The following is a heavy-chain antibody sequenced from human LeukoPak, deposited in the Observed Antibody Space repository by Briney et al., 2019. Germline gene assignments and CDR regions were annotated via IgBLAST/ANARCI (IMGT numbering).Heavy chain of an antibody. CDR2: ITGSGDNT. CDR1: GFTFSSYT. D-gene: IGHD7-27*01. V-gene: IGHV3-23*01. J-gene: IGHJ4*03. Sequence: GESLRLSCAASGFTFSSYTMSWVRQAPGKGLEWVSAITGSGDNTYYADSVKGRFTISRDNSMNTLFLQMNSLRAEDTAIYYCAKVSDWGRPSYIDYWGQGTLVTVSS. CDR3: AKVSDWGRPSYIDY.